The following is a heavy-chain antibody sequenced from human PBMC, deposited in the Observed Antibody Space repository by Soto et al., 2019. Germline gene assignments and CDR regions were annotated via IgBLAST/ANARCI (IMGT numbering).Heavy chain of an antibody. CDR1: GGTFSSYA. Sequence: SVKVSCRASGGTFSSYAISWVRQAPGQGLEWMGGIIPIFGTANYAQKFQGRVTITADESTSTAYMELSSLRSEDTAVYYCASDGDCSGGSCYSGYWGQGTLVTSPQ. CDR3: ASDGDCSGGSCYSGY. V-gene: IGHV1-69*13. J-gene: IGHJ4*02. D-gene: IGHD2-15*01. CDR2: IIPIFGTA.